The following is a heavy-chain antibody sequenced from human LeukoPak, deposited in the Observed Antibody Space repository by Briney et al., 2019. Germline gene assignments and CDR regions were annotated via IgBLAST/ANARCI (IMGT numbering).Heavy chain of an antibody. CDR3: ASLCLLRYFDWLPSDYYYGMDV. D-gene: IGHD3-9*01. Sequence: SETLSLTCAVYGGSFSGYYWSWIRQPPGKGLEWIGEINHSGSTNYNPSLKSRVTISVDTSKNQFSLKLSSVTAADTAVYYCASLCLLRYFDWLPSDYYYGMDVWGQGTTVTVSS. V-gene: IGHV4-34*01. J-gene: IGHJ6*02. CDR1: GGSFSGYY. CDR2: INHSGST.